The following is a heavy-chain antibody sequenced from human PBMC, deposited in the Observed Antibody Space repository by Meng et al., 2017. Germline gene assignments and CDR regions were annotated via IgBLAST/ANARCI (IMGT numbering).Heavy chain of an antibody. J-gene: IGHJ5*02. D-gene: IGHD6-13*01. CDR3: ARRGIAAAGNNWFDP. CDR1: GGSISSSNW. V-gene: IGHV4-4*02. CDR2: IYHSGST. Sequence: QGQLEESGPGLVTPSGTLSRPCAVSGGSISSSNWWSWVRQPPGKGLEWIGEIYHSGSTNYNPSLKSRVTISVDKSKNQFSLKLSSVTAADTAVYYCARRGIAAAGNNWFDPWGQGTLVTVSS.